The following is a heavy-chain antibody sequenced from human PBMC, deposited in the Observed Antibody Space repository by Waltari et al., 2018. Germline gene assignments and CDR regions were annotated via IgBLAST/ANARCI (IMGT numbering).Heavy chain of an antibody. CDR2: IYSGGST. J-gene: IGHJ3*02. V-gene: IGHV3-66*02. D-gene: IGHD3-3*01. CDR1: GFTVSSNY. CDR3: ASFCLAIFGVVTDAFDI. Sequence: EVQLVESGGGLVQPGGSLRLSCAASGFTVSSNYMSWVRQAPGKGLEWVSVIYSGGSTYYADSVKGRFTISRDNSKNTLYLQMNSLRAEDTAVYYCASFCLAIFGVVTDAFDIWGQGTMVTVSS.